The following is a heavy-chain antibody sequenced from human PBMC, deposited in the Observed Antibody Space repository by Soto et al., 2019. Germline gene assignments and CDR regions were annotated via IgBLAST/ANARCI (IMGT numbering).Heavy chain of an antibody. Sequence: EVQLVESGGGLVQPGGSLRLSCAASGFTFTHNWMTWVRQAPGKGLEWVANIKTDGSEKYYVDSVKGRFTISRDNXQXXVYLQMNSLRAEDTAVYYCARGRTLTAIAVHYFDYWGQGTLVTVSS. J-gene: IGHJ4*02. D-gene: IGHD6-19*01. CDR2: IKTDGSEK. CDR1: GFTFTHNW. V-gene: IGHV3-7*04. CDR3: ARGRTLTAIAVHYFDY.